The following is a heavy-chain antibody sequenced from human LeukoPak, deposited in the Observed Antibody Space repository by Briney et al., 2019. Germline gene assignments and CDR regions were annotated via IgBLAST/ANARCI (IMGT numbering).Heavy chain of an antibody. D-gene: IGHD1-26*01. CDR3: ARGASYSGSYMYPLSYFQH. V-gene: IGHV1-18*01. CDR1: GYTFTSYG. Sequence: ASVTVSCTASGYTFTSYGISWVRQAPGQGLEWMGWISAYNGKTNYAQKLQGRVTMTTDTSTSTAYMELRSLRSDDTAVYYCARGASYSGSYMYPLSYFQHWGQGTLVTVSS. J-gene: IGHJ1*01. CDR2: ISAYNGKT.